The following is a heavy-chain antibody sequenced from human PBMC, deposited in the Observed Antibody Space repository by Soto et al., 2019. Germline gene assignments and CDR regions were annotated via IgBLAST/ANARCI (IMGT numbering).Heavy chain of an antibody. CDR1: GFTFSNYA. D-gene: IGHD6-25*01. V-gene: IGHV3-23*01. J-gene: IGHJ4*02. CDR3: ARAIGADFFDY. CDR2: ISDSGVNT. Sequence: LGLSCTASGFTFSNYAMSWVRQAPGMGLEWVSTISDSGVNTFFGDSMKDRFTISRDNSKSTVYLQLNTVRAEDTAIYYCARAIGADFFDYWGQGXLVTVHS.